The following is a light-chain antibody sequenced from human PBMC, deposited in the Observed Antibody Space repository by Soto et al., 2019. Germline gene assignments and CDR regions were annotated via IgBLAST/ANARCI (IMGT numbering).Light chain of an antibody. CDR2: EVS. J-gene: IGLJ1*01. Sequence: QSFLPQPASGSGSPGQSITISCTGTSSDVGGYSRVSWYQHHPGKAPKLIIYEVSDRPSGVSNRFSGSKSGNTASLTISGLQAEEEAHYYCNSYTSRNTRVFGTGTKVTVL. V-gene: IGLV2-14*01. CDR1: SSDVGGYSR. CDR3: NSYTSRNTRV.